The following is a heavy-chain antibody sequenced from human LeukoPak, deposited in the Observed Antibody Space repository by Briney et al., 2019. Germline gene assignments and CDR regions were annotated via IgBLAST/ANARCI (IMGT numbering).Heavy chain of an antibody. V-gene: IGHV4-39*02. CDR2: VYDVGTT. J-gene: IGHJ5*02. CDR1: SGSARSSRPD. Sequence: SQTLSLTCTVSSGSARSSRPDWGWIRQSPGKGLEWIGSVYDVGTTYYRPSLLSRATISVDKSKTHISLRLTSVTATDTGIYYCATHDGGSYFETWGQGALVTVSS. D-gene: IGHD3-16*01. CDR3: ATHDGGSYFET.